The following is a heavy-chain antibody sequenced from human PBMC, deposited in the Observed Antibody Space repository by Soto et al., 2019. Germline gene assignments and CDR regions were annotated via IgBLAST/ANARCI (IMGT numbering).Heavy chain of an antibody. D-gene: IGHD1-26*01. CDR3: ARACGSYYHPDY. Sequence: QVQLVESGGGVVQPGRSLRLSCAASGFTFSSYGMHWVRQAPGKGLEWVAVIWYDGSNKYYADSVKGRFTISRDNSKNTLYLQMNSLRAEDTAVYYCARACGSYYHPDYWGQGTLVTVSS. J-gene: IGHJ4*02. V-gene: IGHV3-33*01. CDR2: IWYDGSNK. CDR1: GFTFSSYG.